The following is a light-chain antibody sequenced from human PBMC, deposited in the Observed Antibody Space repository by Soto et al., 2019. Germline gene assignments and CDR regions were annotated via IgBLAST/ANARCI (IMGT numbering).Light chain of an antibody. J-gene: IGKJ5*01. CDR2: LGS. CDR3: MQALQTSIT. V-gene: IGKV2-28*01. CDR1: QILLHSNGYNY. Sequence: DIVITQSPLSLPVTPGEPASISCRSSQILLHSNGYNYLDWYLQKPGQSPQLLIYLGSNRASGVPDRFSGSGSGTDFTLKISRVEAEDVGVYYCMQALQTSITFGQGTRLEIK.